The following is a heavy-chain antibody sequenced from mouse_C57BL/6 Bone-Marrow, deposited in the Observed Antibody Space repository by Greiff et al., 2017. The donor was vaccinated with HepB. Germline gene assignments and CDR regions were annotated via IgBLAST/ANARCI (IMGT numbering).Heavy chain of an antibody. CDR3: ARVGYGAMDY. J-gene: IGHJ4*01. CDR1: GYTFTNYW. Sequence: VQLQQSGAELVRPGTSVKMSCKASGYTFTNYWIGWAKQRPGHGLEWIGDIYPGGGYTNYNEKFKGKATLTADKSSSTAYMQFSSLTSKDSAIYYCARVGYGAMDYWGQGTSVTVSS. CDR2: IYPGGGYT. D-gene: IGHD1-1*02. V-gene: IGHV1-63*01.